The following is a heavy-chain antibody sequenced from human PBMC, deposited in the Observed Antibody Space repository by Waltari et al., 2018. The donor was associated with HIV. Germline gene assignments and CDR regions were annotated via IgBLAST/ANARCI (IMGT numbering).Heavy chain of an antibody. V-gene: IGHV3-23*01. D-gene: IGHD2-21*01. Sequence: VQLLESGGGLVQPGGSLRLSCVGSGFTFGSYALSWVRRAPGKGLEWVSAIGVDGDRRFCAGSVKGRFTISRDNSLDTVYLEMKNLRPEDTAVYFCAKDIGNVVVIAAGPSDSWGQGTPVTVSS. CDR1: GFTFGSYA. CDR3: AKDIGNVVVIAAGPSDS. J-gene: IGHJ4*02. CDR2: IGVDGDRR.